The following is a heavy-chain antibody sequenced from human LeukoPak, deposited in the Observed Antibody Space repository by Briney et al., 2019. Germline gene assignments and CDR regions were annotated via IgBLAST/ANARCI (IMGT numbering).Heavy chain of an antibody. Sequence: GGSLRLSCAASAFTFNNYGMHWVRQAPGKGLEWVSIISGSGGSTYYADSVKGRFTISRDNSKNTLYLQMNSLRAEDTAVYYCAKDRGYCTSTTCYALHYFDYWGQGTLVTVSS. V-gene: IGHV3-23*01. CDR1: AFTFNNYG. CDR2: ISGSGGST. D-gene: IGHD2-2*01. CDR3: AKDRGYCTSTTCYALHYFDY. J-gene: IGHJ4*02.